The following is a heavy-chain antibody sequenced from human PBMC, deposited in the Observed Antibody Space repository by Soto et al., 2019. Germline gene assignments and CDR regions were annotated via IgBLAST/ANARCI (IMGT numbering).Heavy chain of an antibody. J-gene: IGHJ5*02. CDR3: ARGGHIVVWGNWFDP. Sequence: EVQLVESGGGLVKPGGSLRLSCAASGFTFSSYSMNWVRQAPGKGLEWVSSISSSSSYIYYADSVKGRFTISRDNAKNSLYLQMNGLRAEDTAVYYCARGGHIVVWGNWFDPWGQGTLVTVSS. V-gene: IGHV3-21*01. CDR1: GFTFSSYS. CDR2: ISSSSSYI. D-gene: IGHD2-21*01.